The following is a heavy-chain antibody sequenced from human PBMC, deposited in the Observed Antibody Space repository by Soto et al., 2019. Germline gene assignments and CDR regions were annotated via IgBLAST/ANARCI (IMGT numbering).Heavy chain of an antibody. CDR3: ASGNQPDPDAFDI. Sequence: QVQLVQSGAEVKKPGSSVKVSCKASGGTFSTYTINWVRQAPGQGLEWMGGITPIFGTANYAQKFQGRVTITADESQTTAYMDLSSLRSEDTAVFYCASGNQPDPDAFDIWAKGQWSPSLQ. J-gene: IGHJ3*02. CDR2: ITPIFGTA. V-gene: IGHV1-69*12. CDR1: GGTFSTYT.